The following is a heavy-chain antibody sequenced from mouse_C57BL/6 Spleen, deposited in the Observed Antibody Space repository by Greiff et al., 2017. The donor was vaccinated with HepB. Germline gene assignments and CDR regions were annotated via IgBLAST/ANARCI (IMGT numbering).Heavy chain of an antibody. D-gene: IGHD1-1*02. CDR3: AKAGDDGGY. CDR1: GYTFTDHN. CDR2: IFPGSGST. V-gene: IGHV1-75*01. J-gene: IGHJ2*01. Sequence: VQLQQSGPELVKPGASVKISCKVSGYTFTDHNINWVKQRPGQGLEWIGWIFPGSGSTYYNEKFKGKATLTADKSSSTAYMLLNSLTSEDSAVYFCAKAGDDGGYWGQGTTLTVSS.